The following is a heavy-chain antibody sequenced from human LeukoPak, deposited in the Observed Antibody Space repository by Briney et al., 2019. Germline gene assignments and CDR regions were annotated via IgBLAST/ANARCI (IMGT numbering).Heavy chain of an antibody. CDR2: IGRSGANS. Sequence: GGSLRLSCAASGFTFSSYGMSWVRQSPGKGLEWVSAIGRSGANSYYATSVKGRLSVSRDNTKNTFHLQMNSLRAEDTAVYYCAKCATGSPRDYMDVWGKGTTVTVSS. CDR1: GFTFSSYG. J-gene: IGHJ6*03. V-gene: IGHV3-23*01. D-gene: IGHD3-9*01. CDR3: AKCATGSPRDYMDV.